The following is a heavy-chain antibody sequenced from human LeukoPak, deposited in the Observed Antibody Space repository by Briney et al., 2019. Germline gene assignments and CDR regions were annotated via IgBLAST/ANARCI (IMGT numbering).Heavy chain of an antibody. CDR3: ARDPSLAVAGIRLFDY. CDR2: ISGHNGNP. V-gene: IGHV1-18*01. Sequence: GASVKVSCKTSGYTFTNYGISWVRQAPGQGLVWMGRISGHNGNPRYAQKVQGRVTMTTDTSTNTAYMEVNSLRSDDTAIYYCARDPSLAVAGIRLFDYWGQGTLVIVSS. D-gene: IGHD6-19*01. J-gene: IGHJ4*02. CDR1: GYTFTNYG.